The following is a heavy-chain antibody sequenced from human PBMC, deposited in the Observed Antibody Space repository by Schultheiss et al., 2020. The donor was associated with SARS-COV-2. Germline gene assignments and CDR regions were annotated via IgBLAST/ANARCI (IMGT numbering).Heavy chain of an antibody. Sequence: GGSLRLSCAASGFTFSSYEMNWVRQAPGKGLEWVSSISSSSSYIYYADSVKGRFTISRDNAKNSLYLQMNSLRREDTAVYYCASDGDDILTGYRPDPGDHWGQGTLVTVSS. D-gene: IGHD3-9*01. J-gene: IGHJ5*02. V-gene: IGHV3-21*01. CDR3: ASDGDDILTGYRPDPGDH. CDR1: GFTFSSYE. CDR2: ISSSSSYI.